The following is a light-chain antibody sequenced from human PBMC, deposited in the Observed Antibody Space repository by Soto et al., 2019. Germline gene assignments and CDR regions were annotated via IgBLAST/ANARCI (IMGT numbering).Light chain of an antibody. V-gene: IGLV2-18*02. J-gene: IGLJ1*01. Sequence: QSALTQPPSVSGSPGQSVTISCTGTSSDVGSYNRVSWYQQPPGTAPKLMIYEVSNRPSGVPDRLSGSKSGNTASLTISGLQPEDEADYHCNSYTSSNTYVFGTGTKVTVL. CDR1: SSDVGSYNR. CDR2: EVS. CDR3: NSYTSSNTYV.